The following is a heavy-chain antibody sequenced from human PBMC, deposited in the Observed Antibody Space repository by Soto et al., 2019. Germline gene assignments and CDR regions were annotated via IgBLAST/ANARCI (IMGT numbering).Heavy chain of an antibody. D-gene: IGHD2-15*01. V-gene: IGHV4-59*01. CDR2: IYHTGRS. Sequence: LSLTCSVSGGSLSGFPWIWIRQPPGKGLEWVGYIYHTGRSNYNPSLKSRLTISLDMSRNQFSLQLTSVTAADTALYYCARGGGYDSFDFWGQGIQVTVSS. CDR3: ARGGGYDSFDF. J-gene: IGHJ4*02. CDR1: GGSLSGFP.